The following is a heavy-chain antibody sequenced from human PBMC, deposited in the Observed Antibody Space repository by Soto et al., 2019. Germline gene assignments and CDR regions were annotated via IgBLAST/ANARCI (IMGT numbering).Heavy chain of an antibody. D-gene: IGHD6-19*01. J-gene: IGHJ4*02. CDR3: ARKQWLVPGSFDY. V-gene: IGHV4-4*02. Sequence: QVQLQESGPGLVKPSGTLSLTCAVSGGSISSNNWWSWVRQPPGKGLERIGEIYHSGSTNYNTSLKSRVTISVDKTTTQFSLKLSSVTAADTAVYYCARKQWLVPGSFDYWGQGTLVTVSS. CDR2: IYHSGST. CDR1: GGSISSNNW.